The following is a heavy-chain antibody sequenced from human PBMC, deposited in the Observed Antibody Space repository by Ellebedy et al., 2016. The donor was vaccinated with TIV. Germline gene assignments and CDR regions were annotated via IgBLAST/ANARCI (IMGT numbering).Heavy chain of an antibody. CDR1: GFTFANYP. CDR3: AMQASGLLTPFDF. CDR2: ISASGDTT. V-gene: IGHV3-23*01. Sequence: GGSLRLSCTASGFTFANYPINWVRQAPGKGPEWVSAISASGDTTYSSDSVKGRFTISRDNSENRVFLQMNSVRADDTALYYCAMQASGLLTPFDFWGQGTVVTVSS. J-gene: IGHJ4*02. D-gene: IGHD3-10*01.